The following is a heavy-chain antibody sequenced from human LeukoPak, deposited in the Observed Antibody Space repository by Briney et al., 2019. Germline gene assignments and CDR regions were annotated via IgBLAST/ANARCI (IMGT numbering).Heavy chain of an antibody. Sequence: GGSLRLSCAASGFIFSSYSMNWVRQAPGRGLEWVSSISSGSSYIYYADSVKGRFTISRDNAKNSLYLQMNSLSAEDTAVYYCAYTSGYDFSSYYYYYMDVWGKGTTVTVSS. D-gene: IGHD5-12*01. CDR1: GFIFSSYS. J-gene: IGHJ6*03. V-gene: IGHV3-21*01. CDR2: ISSGSSYI. CDR3: AYTSGYDFSSYYYYYMDV.